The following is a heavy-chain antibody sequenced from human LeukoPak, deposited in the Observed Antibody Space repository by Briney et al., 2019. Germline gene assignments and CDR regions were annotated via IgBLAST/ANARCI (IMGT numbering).Heavy chain of an antibody. Sequence: GGSLRLSCAASGFTFDDYGMSWARQAPGKGLEWVSGINWDGGSTGYADSVKGRFATSRDNAKNSLYLQMNSLRAEDTAVYYCARDRGITFRDYWGQGTLVTVSS. CDR3: ARDRGITFRDY. J-gene: IGHJ4*02. CDR2: INWDGGST. CDR1: GFTFDDYG. D-gene: IGHD3-10*01. V-gene: IGHV3-20*04.